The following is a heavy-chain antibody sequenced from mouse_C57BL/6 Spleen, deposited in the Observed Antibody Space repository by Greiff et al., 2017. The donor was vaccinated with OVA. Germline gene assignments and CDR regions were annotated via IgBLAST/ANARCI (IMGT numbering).Heavy chain of an antibody. CDR1: GFSFTSYG. CDR2: LWSGGST. D-gene: IGHD1-1*01. J-gene: IGHJ4*01. CDR3: ARNPHYYGSSYEAMDY. V-gene: IGHV2-2*01. Sequence: QVQLQQSGPGLVQPSQRLSITCTVSGFSFTSYGVHWVRQSPGKGLEWLGVLWSGGSTDYNAAFISRLSISKENSKSQVSFKMNRLQADDTALYYGARNPHYYGSSYEAMDYWGQGTSVTVSS.